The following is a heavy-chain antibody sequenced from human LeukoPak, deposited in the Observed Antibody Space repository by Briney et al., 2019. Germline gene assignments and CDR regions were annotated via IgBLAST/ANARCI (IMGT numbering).Heavy chain of an antibody. CDR3: ARDPIAAAGTWGY. D-gene: IGHD6-13*01. CDR1: GFTFSSYS. J-gene: IGHJ4*02. V-gene: IGHV3-21*01. CDR2: ISSSSSYI. Sequence: GGSLRLSCAASGFTFSSYSMNWFRQAPGKGLEWVSSISSSSSYIYYADSVKGRFTISRDNAKNSLYLQMNSLRAEDTAVYYCARDPIAAAGTWGYWGQGTLVTVSS.